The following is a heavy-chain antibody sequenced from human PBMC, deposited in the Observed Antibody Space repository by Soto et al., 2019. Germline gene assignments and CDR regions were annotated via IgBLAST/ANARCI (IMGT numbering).Heavy chain of an antibody. J-gene: IGHJ3*01. D-gene: IGHD3-10*02. CDR3: ARSPLRYDYVRQTWREVGDSFDV. Sequence: SETLSLTCAIYNSSLGAFHWTWIRQPPGKGLEWIGELIHGGSTNYNPSLKSRVTFSLDTSKSQFSLHVMSVTAADTAVYYCARSPLRYDYVRQTWREVGDSFDVWGRGTSVTVSS. V-gene: IGHV4-34*12. CDR1: NSSLGAFH. CDR2: LIHGGST.